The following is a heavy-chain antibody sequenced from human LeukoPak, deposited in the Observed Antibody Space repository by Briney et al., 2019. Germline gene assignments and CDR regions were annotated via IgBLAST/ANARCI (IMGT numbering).Heavy chain of an antibody. CDR2: MYRDGTT. Sequence: GGSLRLSCAASGFTVSANYMSWVRQAPGKGPEWVSVMYRDGTTYYTESVKGRFTLSRDYSRSTLYPQMNSLRAEDTAVYYCASGSGVYMFFDCWGQGTLVTVSS. V-gene: IGHV3-53*01. D-gene: IGHD3-10*01. CDR3: ASGSGVYMFFDC. J-gene: IGHJ4*02. CDR1: GFTVSANY.